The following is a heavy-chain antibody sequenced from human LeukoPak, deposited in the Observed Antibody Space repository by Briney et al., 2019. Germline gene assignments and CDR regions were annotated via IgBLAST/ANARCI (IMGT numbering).Heavy chain of an antibody. V-gene: IGHV3-53*01. CDR1: EFTVSRNY. Sequence: GGSLRLSCTASEFTVSRNYMLWVRQAPGKGLEWVSLIFSNGDTHYADSVKGRFTISRDNSKNTVSLQMNSVRVEDTAMYYCTRDQMNYWGQGTLVTVSS. CDR3: TRDQMNY. J-gene: IGHJ4*02. D-gene: IGHD5-24*01. CDR2: IFSNGDT.